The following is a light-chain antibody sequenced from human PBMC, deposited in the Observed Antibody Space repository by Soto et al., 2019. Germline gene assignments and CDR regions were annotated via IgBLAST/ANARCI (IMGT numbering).Light chain of an antibody. Sequence: EIVLTHSPGTLSLSPGERATLSCRASQSVANNYLAWYQQRPGQAPRLLIYGASTRATGIPARFSGSGSGTEFTLTINSLQSEDFAVYYCQQYNNWPRTFGQGTKVDIK. CDR1: QSVANN. CDR3: QQYNNWPRT. CDR2: GAS. J-gene: IGKJ1*01. V-gene: IGKV3-15*01.